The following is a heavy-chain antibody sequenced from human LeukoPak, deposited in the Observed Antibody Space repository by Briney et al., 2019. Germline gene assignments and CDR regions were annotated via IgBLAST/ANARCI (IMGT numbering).Heavy chain of an antibody. CDR2: ISYDGSNK. Sequence: GGSLRLSCAASGFTFGSYAMHWVRQAPGKGLEWVAVISYDGSNKYYADSVKGRFTISRDNSKNTLYLQMNSLRAEDTAVYYCARDQEGYSMDVWGQGTTVTVSS. J-gene: IGHJ6*02. CDR3: ARDQEGYSMDV. V-gene: IGHV3-30-3*01. CDR1: GFTFGSYA.